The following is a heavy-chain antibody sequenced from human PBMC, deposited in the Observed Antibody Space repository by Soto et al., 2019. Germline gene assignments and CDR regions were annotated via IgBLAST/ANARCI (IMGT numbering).Heavy chain of an antibody. Sequence: SVKVSCKASGDTFNTFAISWVRQAPGQGLEWMGGIIPIFGTPDYAQHFPGRVTISADESTNTAYLELSSLRSEDTAVYYCARSPGITGTRASQYATDVWGQGTTVTVSS. J-gene: IGHJ6*02. CDR1: GDTFNTFA. CDR3: ARSPGITGTRASQYATDV. D-gene: IGHD1-20*01. V-gene: IGHV1-69*13. CDR2: IIPIFGTP.